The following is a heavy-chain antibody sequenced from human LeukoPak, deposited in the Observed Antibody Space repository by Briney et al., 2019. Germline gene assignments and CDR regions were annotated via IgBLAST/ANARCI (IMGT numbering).Heavy chain of an antibody. CDR3: ARDWDGDYVLDY. CDR2: INPDSGGT. V-gene: IGHV1-2*02. J-gene: IGHJ4*02. Sequence: ASVKVSCKASGYTFTGYYMHWVRQAPGQGLEWMGWINPDSGGTIYAQNFQGRVTMTRDTSISTAYMELSSLRSDDTAVYYCARDWDGDYVLDYWGQGTLVTVSS. D-gene: IGHD4-17*01. CDR1: GYTFTGYY.